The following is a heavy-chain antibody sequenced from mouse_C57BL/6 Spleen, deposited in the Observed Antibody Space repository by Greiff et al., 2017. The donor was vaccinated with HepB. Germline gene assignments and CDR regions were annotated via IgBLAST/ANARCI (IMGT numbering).Heavy chain of an antibody. CDR3: ARYYYGSSLFDY. CDR1: GYTFTSYW. V-gene: IGHV1-7*01. Sequence: QVQLQQSGAELAKPGASVKLSCKASGYTFTSYWMHWVKQRPGQGLEWIGYINPSSGYTKYNQKFKDKATLTADKPSSTAYMQLSSLTYEDSAVYYCARYYYGSSLFDYWGQGTTLTVSS. J-gene: IGHJ2*01. D-gene: IGHD1-1*01. CDR2: INPSSGYT.